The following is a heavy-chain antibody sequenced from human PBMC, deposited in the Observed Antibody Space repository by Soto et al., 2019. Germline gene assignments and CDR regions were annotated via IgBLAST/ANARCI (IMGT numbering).Heavy chain of an antibody. Sequence: PGGSLRLSCAASVFTFSTYVMHWVRQAPGKGLEWVALMSEDGSNKYYADSVKGRFTISRDNSKDLLYLQMNSLRAEDTAVYYCAKPLGSGYADAFDIWGQGTMVTVSS. CDR1: VFTFSTYV. V-gene: IGHV3-30*18. CDR3: AKPLGSGYADAFDI. CDR2: MSEDGSNK. J-gene: IGHJ3*02. D-gene: IGHD3-3*01.